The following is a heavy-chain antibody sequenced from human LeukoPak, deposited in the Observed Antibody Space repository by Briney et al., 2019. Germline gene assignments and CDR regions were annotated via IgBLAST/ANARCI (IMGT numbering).Heavy chain of an antibody. CDR2: INPNSGNT. CDR1: GYTFTRYD. Sequence: ASVKVSCKASGYTFTRYDITWVRQATGQGLEWMGWINPNSGNTGYAQKFQGRVTITRNSSISTAYMEVSSLRSEDTAVYYCARVGCSDTSCYTYYYYHMDVWGKGTTATVSS. CDR3: ARVGCSDTSCYTYYYYHMDV. V-gene: IGHV1-8*03. J-gene: IGHJ6*03. D-gene: IGHD2-2*02.